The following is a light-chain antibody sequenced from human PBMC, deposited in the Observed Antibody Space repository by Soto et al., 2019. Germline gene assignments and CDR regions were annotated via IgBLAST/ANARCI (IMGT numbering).Light chain of an antibody. CDR3: QNYNGAPWT. Sequence: DNQMTQSPSSLSASLGERVTHTCRASQGISTYLVWYQQKPGTVPKLLIFAASTLQSGVPSRFSGSGSGTDFTLTISSLQPEDVATYYCQNYNGAPWTFGQGTKV. CDR1: QGISTY. J-gene: IGKJ1*01. V-gene: IGKV1-27*01. CDR2: AAS.